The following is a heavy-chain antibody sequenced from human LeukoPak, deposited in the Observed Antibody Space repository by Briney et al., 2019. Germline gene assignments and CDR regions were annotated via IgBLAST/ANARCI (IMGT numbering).Heavy chain of an antibody. CDR2: IRYDGSNK. Sequence: GGSLRLSCAASGFTFSSYVMHWVRQAPGKGLEWVAFIRYDGSNKYYADSVKGRFTISRDNSKNTLYLQMNSLRAEDTAVYYCASQALPRTYYYDSSGYYTHDYWGQGTLVTVSS. D-gene: IGHD3-22*01. J-gene: IGHJ4*02. CDR1: GFTFSSYV. CDR3: ASQALPRTYYYDSSGYYTHDY. V-gene: IGHV3-30*02.